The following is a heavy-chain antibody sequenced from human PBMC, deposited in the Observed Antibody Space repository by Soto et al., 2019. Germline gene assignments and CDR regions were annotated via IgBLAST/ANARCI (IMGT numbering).Heavy chain of an antibody. CDR1: GGSMSSSNW. D-gene: IGHD4-17*01. CDR3: ARSEATVLDN. CDR2: AHHSGRT. V-gene: IGHV4-4*02. Sequence: PSETLSLTCTVSGGSMSSSNWWNWVRQPPGKGLEWIGEAHHSGRTNYNPSLKSRVTILVDKSKNHFSLKLSSVTAADTAVYYCARSEATVLDNWGQGTLVTVSS. J-gene: IGHJ4*02.